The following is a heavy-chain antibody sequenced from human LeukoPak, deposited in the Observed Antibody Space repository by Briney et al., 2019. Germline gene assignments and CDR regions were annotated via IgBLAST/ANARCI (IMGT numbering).Heavy chain of an antibody. J-gene: IGHJ4*02. CDR3: AREVSEGFDF. CDR1: GFTFSGYS. CDR2: FGTRSTSI. V-gene: IGHV3-21*01. Sequence: GGSLRLSCTASGFTFSGYSMNWIRKAPGKGLEWVSSFGTRSTSIYHAGSVKGRFAISRDNAKNSLYLQMNSLRAEDTALYYCAREVSEGFDFWGQGTLVTVSS. D-gene: IGHD3-22*01.